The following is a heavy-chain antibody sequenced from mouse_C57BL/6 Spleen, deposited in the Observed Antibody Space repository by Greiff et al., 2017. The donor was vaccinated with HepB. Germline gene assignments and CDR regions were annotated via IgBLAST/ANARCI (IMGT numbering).Heavy chain of an antibody. CDR2: IWGVGST. CDR1: GFSLTSYG. Sequence: VQRVESGPGLVAPSQRLSITCTVSGFSLTSYGVDWVRQSPGKGLEWLGVIWGVGSTNYNSALKSRLSISKDNSKSQVFLKMNSLQTDDTAMYYCATKLGDAMDYWGQGTSVTVSS. D-gene: IGHD4-1*01. CDR3: ATKLGDAMDY. J-gene: IGHJ4*01. V-gene: IGHV2-6*01.